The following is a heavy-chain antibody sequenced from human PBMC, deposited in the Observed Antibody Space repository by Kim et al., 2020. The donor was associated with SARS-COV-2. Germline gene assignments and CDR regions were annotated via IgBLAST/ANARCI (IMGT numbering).Heavy chain of an antibody. Sequence: GGSLRLSCAASGFTFSDYYMSWIRQAPGKGLEWVSYISSSGSTIYYADSVKGRFTISRDNAKNSLYLQMNSLRAEDTAVYYCARDWAPPVVTTHYYYGMDVWGQGTTVTVSS. CDR1: GFTFSDYY. CDR3: ARDWAPPVVTTHYYYGMDV. CDR2: ISSSGSTI. J-gene: IGHJ6*02. V-gene: IGHV3-11*01. D-gene: IGHD2-21*02.